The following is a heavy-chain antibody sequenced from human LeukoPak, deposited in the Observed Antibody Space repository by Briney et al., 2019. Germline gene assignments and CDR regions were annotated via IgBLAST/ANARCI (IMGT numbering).Heavy chain of an antibody. V-gene: IGHV4-59*01. Sequence: VKPSETLSLTCTVSDGAITGYYWGWIRQPPGKGLDWIGHLHYGGSTNYNPSLKSRVTISVDTPKNHFSLKLSSVTAADTAVYYCARGYSTSWTYYFDYWGQGALVTVSS. J-gene: IGHJ4*02. CDR2: LHYGGST. D-gene: IGHD6-13*01. CDR1: DGAITGYY. CDR3: ARGYSTSWTYYFDY.